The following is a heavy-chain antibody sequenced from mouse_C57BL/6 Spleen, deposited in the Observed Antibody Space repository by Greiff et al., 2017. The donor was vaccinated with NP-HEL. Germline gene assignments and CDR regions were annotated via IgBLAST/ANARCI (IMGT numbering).Heavy chain of an antibody. CDR1: GFTFSSYG. CDR3: ARQDDYDGGDAMDD. D-gene: IGHD2-4*01. J-gene: IGHJ4*01. CDR2: ISSGGSYT. V-gene: IGHV5-6*01. Sequence: EVHLVESGGDLVKPGGSLKLSCAASGFTFSSYGMSWVRQTPDKRLAWVATISSGGSYTSYPDSVKGRFTICRDNAKNTLYLQMSSLKSEDTAMYYCARQDDYDGGDAMDDWGQGTSVTVSS.